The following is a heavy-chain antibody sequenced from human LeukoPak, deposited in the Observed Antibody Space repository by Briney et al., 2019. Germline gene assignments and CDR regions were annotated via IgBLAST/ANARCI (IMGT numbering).Heavy chain of an antibody. CDR2: IYHSGST. CDR1: GYSISSGYY. D-gene: IGHD3-22*01. Sequence: SETLSLTCAVSGYSISSGYYWGWIRQPPGKGLEWIGIIYHSGSTYYNPSLKSRVTISVDTSKNQFSLKLSSVTAADTAVYYCAKTYYYDSSGYNWFDPWGQGTLVSVSS. J-gene: IGHJ5*02. V-gene: IGHV4-38-2*01. CDR3: AKTYYYDSSGYNWFDP.